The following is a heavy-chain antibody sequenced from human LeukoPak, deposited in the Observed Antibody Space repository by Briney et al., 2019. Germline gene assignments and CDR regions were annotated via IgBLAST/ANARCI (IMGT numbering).Heavy chain of an antibody. CDR3: AKGQELDDGVFDS. CDR2: IRSNGDSA. J-gene: IGHJ4*02. D-gene: IGHD1-1*01. V-gene: IGHV3-23*01. Sequence: PGGSLTLSCAASGFTFSRIAMTWVRQAPGKGLEWVSTIRSNGDSAYNADSVRGRFAISRDNSKNALFLQMNSLRVEDTAIYYCAKGQELDDGVFDSWGQGTLVTVSS. CDR1: GFTFSRIA.